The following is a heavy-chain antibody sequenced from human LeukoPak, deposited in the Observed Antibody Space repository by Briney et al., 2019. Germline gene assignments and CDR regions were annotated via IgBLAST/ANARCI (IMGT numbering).Heavy chain of an antibody. CDR2: ISSSSSYI. V-gene: IGHV3-21*01. J-gene: IGHJ5*02. D-gene: IGHD2-15*01. CDR3: ASSRPGYCSGGSCGSFDP. Sequence: PGGSLRLSCAASGFTFSSYSMNWVRQAPGKGLEWVSSISSSSSYIYYADSVKGRFTISRDNAKNSLYLQMNSLSAEDTAVYYCASSRPGYCSGGSCGSFDPWGQGTLVTVSS. CDR1: GFTFSSYS.